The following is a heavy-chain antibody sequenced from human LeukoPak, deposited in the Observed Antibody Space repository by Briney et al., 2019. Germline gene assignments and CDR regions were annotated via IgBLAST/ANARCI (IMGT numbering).Heavy chain of an antibody. CDR1: GFTFSHYS. D-gene: IGHD7-27*01. Sequence: GGSLRLSCAACGFTFSHYSIDWVRQAPGKGLERVASITSSSSHIYYADSVKGRFTIPRDNAKNEVYLQMNSLRAEDTAVYYCASGDPPDIWGQGTMVTVSS. V-gene: IGHV3-21*01. J-gene: IGHJ3*02. CDR3: ASGDPPDI. CDR2: ITSSSSHI.